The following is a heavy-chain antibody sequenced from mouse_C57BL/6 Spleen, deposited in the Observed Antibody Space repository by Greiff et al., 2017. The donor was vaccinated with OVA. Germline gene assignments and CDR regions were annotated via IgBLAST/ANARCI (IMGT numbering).Heavy chain of an antibody. Sequence: QVQLQQSGAELVKPGASVKLSCKASGYAFSSYWMNWVKQRPGKGLEWIGQIYPGDGDTNYNGKFKGKATLTADKSSSTAYMQLSSLTSEDSAVYFCARRDYGSSYGAMDYWGQGASVTVSS. V-gene: IGHV1-80*01. CDR1: GYAFSSYW. CDR3: ARRDYGSSYGAMDY. J-gene: IGHJ4*01. D-gene: IGHD1-1*01. CDR2: IYPGDGDT.